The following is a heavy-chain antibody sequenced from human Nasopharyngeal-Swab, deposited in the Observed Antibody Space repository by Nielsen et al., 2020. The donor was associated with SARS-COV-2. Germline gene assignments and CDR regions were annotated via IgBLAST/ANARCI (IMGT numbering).Heavy chain of an antibody. CDR2: IKPSGGST. Sequence: ASVKVSCKASGYTFTSYYMHWVRQAPGQGLEWMGIIKPSGGSTSYAQKFQGRVTMTRDTSTSTVYMELSSLRSEDTAVYYCASFYSGYDDAFDIWGQGTMVTVSS. CDR3: ASFYSGYDDAFDI. CDR1: GYTFTSYY. D-gene: IGHD5-12*01. J-gene: IGHJ3*02. V-gene: IGHV1-46*01.